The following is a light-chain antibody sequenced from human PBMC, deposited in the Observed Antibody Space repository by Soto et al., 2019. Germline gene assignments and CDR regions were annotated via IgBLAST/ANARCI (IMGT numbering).Light chain of an antibody. CDR2: GAS. CDR3: EQYGSSPQYT. J-gene: IGKJ2*01. CDR1: HSVSSTY. V-gene: IGKV3-20*01. Sequence: EIVLTQSPGTLSLSPGERATLSCRASHSVSSTYLAWYQQKPGQAPRLLIYGASSRATGIPDRFSGSGSGTNFTLTINRLEPEDFAVYYCEQYGSSPQYTFGQGTKMEIK.